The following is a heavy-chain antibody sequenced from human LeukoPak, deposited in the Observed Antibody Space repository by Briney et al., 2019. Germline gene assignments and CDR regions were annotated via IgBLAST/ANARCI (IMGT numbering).Heavy chain of an antibody. D-gene: IGHD3-10*01. CDR2: IIPIFGTA. J-gene: IGHJ4*02. Sequence: PVKVSCTASGATFSRYAVSWVREAPGHGLEWRGGIIPIFGTANYAQKFQGRVTITADKSASTAYMELSSLRSEDTAVYYCAREKYYGSGSYYTGGQGNLVTVSS. CDR1: GATFSRYA. V-gene: IGHV1-69*06. CDR3: AREKYYGSGSYYT.